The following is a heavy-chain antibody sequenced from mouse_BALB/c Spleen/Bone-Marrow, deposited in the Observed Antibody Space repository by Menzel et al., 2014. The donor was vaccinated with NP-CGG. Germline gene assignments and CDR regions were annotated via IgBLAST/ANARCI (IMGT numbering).Heavy chain of an antibody. CDR3: ARRGLRREAYYAMDC. D-gene: IGHD2-4*01. CDR2: INPDSSTI. V-gene: IGHV4-1*02. J-gene: IGHJ4*01. CDR1: GFDFSRYW. Sequence: EVQLVESGGGLVQPGGSLKLSCAASGFDFSRYWMSWVRQAPGKGLEWIGEINPDSSTINYTPSLKDKFIISRDNAKNTLYLQMSKVRSEDTALYYCARRGLRREAYYAMDCWGQGTSVTVSS.